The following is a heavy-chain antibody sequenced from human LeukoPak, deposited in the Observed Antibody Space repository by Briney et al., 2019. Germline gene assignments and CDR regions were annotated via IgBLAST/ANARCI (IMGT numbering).Heavy chain of an antibody. D-gene: IGHD1-26*01. CDR1: GGSISSSSYY. V-gene: IGHV4-39*01. J-gene: IGHJ3*02. CDR3: ARQNSGSYSDVAFDI. Sequence: SEALSLTCTVSGGSISSSSYYWGWIRQPPGKGLEWIGSIYYSGSTYYNPSLESRVTISVDTSKNQFSLKLSSVTAADTAVYYCARQNSGSYSDVAFDIWGQGTMVTVSS. CDR2: IYYSGST.